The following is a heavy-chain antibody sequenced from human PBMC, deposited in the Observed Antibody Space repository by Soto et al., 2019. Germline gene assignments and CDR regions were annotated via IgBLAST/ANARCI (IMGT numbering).Heavy chain of an antibody. CDR3: ARGGYCSPASCHMGNGYYYYAMDV. CDR1: GYTFAGYY. Sequence: ASVKVSCKASGYTFAGYYIHWVRQAPGQGLEWMGWINPNNSDTNYAQKFQGWVTMTTDTSINTAYMELSRLRSDDTAVYYCARGGYCSPASCHMGNGYYYYAMDVWGQGTTVTVSS. V-gene: IGHV1-2*04. CDR2: INPNNSDT. J-gene: IGHJ6*02. D-gene: IGHD2-2*03.